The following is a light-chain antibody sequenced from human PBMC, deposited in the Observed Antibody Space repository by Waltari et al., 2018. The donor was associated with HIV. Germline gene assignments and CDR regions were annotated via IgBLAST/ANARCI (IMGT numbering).Light chain of an antibody. V-gene: IGLV1-40*01. J-gene: IGLJ1*01. CDR3: QSYDTSLGGFYV. Sequence: QSVLTQPPSVSGAPGQRVTIACSWSSSNIGNHYDVQGYQKLPGTAPKLLIYGDYNRPSGVPDRFTGSKSGTSASLAITGLQPEDEADYYCQSYDTSLGGFYVFGTGTKVTVL. CDR2: GDY. CDR1: SSNIGNHYD.